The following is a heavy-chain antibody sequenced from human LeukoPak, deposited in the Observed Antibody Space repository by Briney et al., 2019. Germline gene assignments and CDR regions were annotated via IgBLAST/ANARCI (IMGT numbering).Heavy chain of an antibody. D-gene: IGHD3-3*01. CDR3: ARGGRDFWSGYYPDY. J-gene: IGHJ4*02. Sequence: SETLSLTCTVSGGSISSYYWSWIRQPPGKGLEWIGYIYYSGSTNYNPSLKSRVTISVDTSKNQFSLKLSSVTAADTAVYYCARGGRDFWSGYYPDYWGQGTLVTVSS. V-gene: IGHV4-59*01. CDR2: IYYSGST. CDR1: GGSISSYY.